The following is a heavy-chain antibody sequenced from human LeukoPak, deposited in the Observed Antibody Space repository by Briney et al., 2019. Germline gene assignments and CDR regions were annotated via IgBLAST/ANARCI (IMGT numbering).Heavy chain of an antibody. CDR1: GFTFSSYA. CDR2: ISYDGSNK. CDR3: ARVKYSGSYYVDY. V-gene: IGHV3-30-3*01. Sequence: GGSLRLSCAASGFTFSSYAMHWVRQAPGKGLEWVAVISYDGSNKYYADSVKGRFTISRDNSENTLYLQMNSLRAEDTAVYYCARVKYSGSYYVDYWGQGTLVTVSS. J-gene: IGHJ4*02. D-gene: IGHD1-26*01.